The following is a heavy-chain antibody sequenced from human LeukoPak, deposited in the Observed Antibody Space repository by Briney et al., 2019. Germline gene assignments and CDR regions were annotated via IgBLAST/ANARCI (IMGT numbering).Heavy chain of an antibody. CDR3: ARRTYYYDSSGYCFDY. J-gene: IGHJ4*02. CDR1: GFTFSSYS. D-gene: IGHD3-22*01. V-gene: IGHV3-48*04. Sequence: GGSLRLSCAASGFTFSSYSMNWVRQAPGKGLEWVSYISSSSSTIYYADSVKGRFTISRDNAKNSLYLQMNSLRAEDTAVYFCARRTYYYDSSGYCFDYWGQGTLVTVSS. CDR2: ISSSSSTI.